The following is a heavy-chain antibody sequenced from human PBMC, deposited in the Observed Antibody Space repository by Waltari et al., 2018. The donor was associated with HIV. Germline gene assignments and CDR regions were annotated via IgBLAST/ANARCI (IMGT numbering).Heavy chain of an antibody. CDR1: GFTFSSYW. D-gene: IGHD3-3*01. CDR2: IKLEGSEK. V-gene: IGHV3-7*01. CDR3: ARITIFGVVNDYGMDV. Sequence: EVQLVESGGGLVQPGGSLRLSCAASGFTFSSYWMSWVRQAPGKGLEWVANIKLEGSEKYYVDSVKGRFTISRDNAKNSLYLQMNSLRAEDTAVYYCARITIFGVVNDYGMDVWGQGTTVTVSS. J-gene: IGHJ6*02.